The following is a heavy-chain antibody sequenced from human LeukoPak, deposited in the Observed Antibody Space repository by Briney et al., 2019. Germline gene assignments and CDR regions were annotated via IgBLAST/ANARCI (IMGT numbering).Heavy chain of an antibody. CDR1: GFTFSSYA. Sequence: GGSLRLSCAASGFTFSSYAMRWVRHAPGPGLEWVSAISGSGGSTYYADSVKGRFTISRDNSKNTLYLQLNSLRAGDTAVYYCAKGISSSWYLGVGYWGQGTMVTVSS. J-gene: IGHJ4*02. CDR2: ISGSGGST. CDR3: AKGISSSWYLGVGY. V-gene: IGHV3-23*01. D-gene: IGHD6-13*01.